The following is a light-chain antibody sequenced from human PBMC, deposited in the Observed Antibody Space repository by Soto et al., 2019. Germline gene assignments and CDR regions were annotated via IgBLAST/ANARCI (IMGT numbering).Light chain of an antibody. Sequence: EIVLTQSPATLSLSLGEIATLSCRASQSIGSYLAWYQHKLGQPPRLLIYDASNRATGIPVRFSGSGSGTDFTLTISSLEPEDFAVYYCQQRSTWPPFSFGHGTKVDIK. CDR3: QQRSTWPPFS. J-gene: IGKJ3*01. CDR2: DAS. CDR1: QSIGSY. V-gene: IGKV3-11*01.